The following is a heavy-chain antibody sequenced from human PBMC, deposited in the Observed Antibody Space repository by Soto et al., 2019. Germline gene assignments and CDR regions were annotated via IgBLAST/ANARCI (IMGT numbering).Heavy chain of an antibody. J-gene: IGHJ4*02. CDR1: GGSISSGDYY. CDR3: ARESYYDSSGYPRGFDY. V-gene: IGHV4-30-4*01. CDR2: IYYSGST. Sequence: QVQLQESGPGLVKPSQTLSLTCTVSGGSISSGDYYWSWIRQPPGKGLEWIGYIYYSGSTYYNPSLKSRVTISVDTSKNQFSLKLSSVTAADTAVYYCARESYYDSSGYPRGFDYWGQGTLVTVSS. D-gene: IGHD3-22*01.